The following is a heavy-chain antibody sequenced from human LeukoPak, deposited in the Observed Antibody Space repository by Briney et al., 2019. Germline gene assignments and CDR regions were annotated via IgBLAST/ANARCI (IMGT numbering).Heavy chain of an antibody. Sequence: GGSLRLSCAASGFTFSTYGLSWVRQAPGKGLEWVSSISSSSRYKNYADSVKGRFTIPRDNAKSSLSLQMNRLRAEDTAVYYCARGYTSFDYWGRGTLVTVSS. D-gene: IGHD5-24*01. CDR3: ARGYTSFDY. J-gene: IGHJ4*02. CDR1: GFTFSTYG. CDR2: ISSSSRYK. V-gene: IGHV3-21*01.